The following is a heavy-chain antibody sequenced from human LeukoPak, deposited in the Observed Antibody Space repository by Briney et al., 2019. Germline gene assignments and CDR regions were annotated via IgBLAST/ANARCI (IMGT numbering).Heavy chain of an antibody. Sequence: PGGSLRLSCAASGFTFSSYGMHWARQAPGKGLEWVAVMSFDGSHTYYADSVKGRFTISRDNSKNTLYLQMNSLRAEDTAVYYCAKERVDWRYFDYWGQGTLVTVSS. CDR1: GFTFSSYG. CDR3: AKERVDWRYFDY. D-gene: IGHD3-9*01. CDR2: MSFDGSHT. V-gene: IGHV3-30*18. J-gene: IGHJ4*02.